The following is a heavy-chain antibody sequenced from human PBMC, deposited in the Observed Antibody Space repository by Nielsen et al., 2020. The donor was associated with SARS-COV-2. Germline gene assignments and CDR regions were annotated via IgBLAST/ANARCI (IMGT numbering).Heavy chain of an antibody. J-gene: IGHJ4*02. CDR3: AREGRKLPLDY. D-gene: IGHD5-24*01. V-gene: IGHV3-11*05. CDR1: GFSFSDYY. CDR2: ISNTGYT. Sequence: GESLKISCAVSGFSFSDYYMRWIRQAPGKGLEWVSYISNTGYTNYADSVRGRFTIPRDNAKNSVYLQMNSLRAEDTAVYYCAREGRKLPLDYWGQGTLVTVSS.